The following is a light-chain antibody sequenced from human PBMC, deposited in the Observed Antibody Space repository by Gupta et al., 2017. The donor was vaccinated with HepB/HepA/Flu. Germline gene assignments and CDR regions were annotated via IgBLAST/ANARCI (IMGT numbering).Light chain of an antibody. J-gene: IGLJ3*02. Sequence: YVLTQLPSLPVSPGETAISPCEGNNIGGKSVHWYQQQSGQTPVLLVYDDNDRPSGIPDRFSGSNSGNTATLTIRGVEAGDEADYYCQLCDSTTDHWVFGGGTKLTVL. CDR3: QLCDSTTDHWV. V-gene: IGLV3-21*02. CDR1: NIGGKS. CDR2: DDN.